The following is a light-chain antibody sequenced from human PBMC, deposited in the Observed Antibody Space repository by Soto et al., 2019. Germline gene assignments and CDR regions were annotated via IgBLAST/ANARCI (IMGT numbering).Light chain of an antibody. CDR1: QSY. CDR2: DAS. V-gene: IGKV3-11*01. J-gene: IGKJ4*01. CDR3: QQRSDWLT. Sequence: EIVLTQSPGTLSLSPGDRAILSCRASQSYLAWYQQKPGQAPRLLIYDASYRATGIPARFSGGGSGTDFTLSISSLEPEDFAVYYCQQRSDWLTFGGGTKVDIK.